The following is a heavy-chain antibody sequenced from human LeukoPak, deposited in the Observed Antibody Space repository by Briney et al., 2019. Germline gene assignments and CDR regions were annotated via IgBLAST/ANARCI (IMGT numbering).Heavy chain of an antibody. J-gene: IGHJ4*02. D-gene: IGHD1-1*01. Sequence: SETLSLTSAVKGGALGGCYCSGSRQPPEKRLEWIGEINHSGSTNYNPSLKSRVTISVDTSKNQFSLKLSSVTAADTAVYYCARGSGYNWNDVRYFDYWGQGTLVTVFS. CDR2: INHSGST. V-gene: IGHV4-34*01. CDR3: ARGSGYNWNDVRYFDY. CDR1: GGALGGCY.